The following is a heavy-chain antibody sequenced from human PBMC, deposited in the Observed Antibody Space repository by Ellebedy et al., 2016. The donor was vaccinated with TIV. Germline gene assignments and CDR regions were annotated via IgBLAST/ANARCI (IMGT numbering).Heavy chain of an antibody. CDR2: IYTSGST. J-gene: IGHJ3*02. V-gene: IGHV4-4*07. CDR3: ARERVEDSSGYYYNYAFDI. Sequence: MPSETLSLTCTVSGGSISSYYWSWIRQPAGKGLEWIGRIYTSGSTNYNPSLKSRVTMSVDTSKNQFSLKLSSVTAADTAVYYCARERVEDSSGYYYNYAFDIWGQGTMVTVSS. CDR1: GGSISSYY. D-gene: IGHD3-22*01.